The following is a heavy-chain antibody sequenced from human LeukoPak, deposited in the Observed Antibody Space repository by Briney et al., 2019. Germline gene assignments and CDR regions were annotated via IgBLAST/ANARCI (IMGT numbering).Heavy chain of an antibody. V-gene: IGHV3-53*01. D-gene: IGHD3-10*01. CDR2: IYSGDNT. CDR1: GFTFSSYW. J-gene: IGHJ4*02. CDR3: VRESSGSYFAY. Sequence: GGSLRLSCAASGFTFSSYWMSWVRQAPGKGLEWVSVIYSGDNTYYADSVKGRFTISRDNSKNTLYLQMNSLRAEDTAVYYCVRESSGSYFAYWGQGTLVTVSS.